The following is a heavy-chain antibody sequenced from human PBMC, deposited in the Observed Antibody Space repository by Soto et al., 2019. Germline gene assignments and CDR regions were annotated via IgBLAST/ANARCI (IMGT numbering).Heavy chain of an antibody. CDR3: TRISLVGATGGRYFDY. CDR1: GFIFSDRY. Sequence: VQLVESGGGLVQPGGSLRLSCAASGFIFSDRYMDWVRQAPGKGLECVGRIKNKANSYTTEYAASVKGRFTISRDDSKNSLYLQMNSLKTEDTAVYYCTRISLVGATGGRYFDYWGQGTLLTVSS. J-gene: IGHJ4*02. V-gene: IGHV3-72*01. D-gene: IGHD1-26*01. CDR2: IKNKANSYTT.